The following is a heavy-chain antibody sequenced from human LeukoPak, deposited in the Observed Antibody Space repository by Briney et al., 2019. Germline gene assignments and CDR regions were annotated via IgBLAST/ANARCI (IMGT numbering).Heavy chain of an antibody. V-gene: IGHV3-20*04. CDR1: GFTFDDYG. J-gene: IGHJ4*02. D-gene: IGHD2-2*01. CDR3: AKDQLRYCSSTSCSLPDY. CDR2: INWNGGST. Sequence: GGSLRLSCAASGFTFDDYGMSWVRQAPGKGLEWVSGINWNGGSTGYADSVKGRFTISRDNAKNTLYLQMNSLRAEDTAVYYCAKDQLRYCSSTSCSLPDYWGQGTLVTVSS.